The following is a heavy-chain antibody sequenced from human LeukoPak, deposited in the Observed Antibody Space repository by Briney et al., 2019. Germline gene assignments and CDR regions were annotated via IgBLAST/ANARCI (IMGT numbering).Heavy chain of an antibody. CDR3: ARGGAIWFAGY. Sequence: PSQTLSLICTVSGGSISSGDYYWSWIRQPPGKGLEWIGYIYYSGSTYYNPSLKSRVTISVDTSKNQFSLKLSSVTAADTAVYYCARGGAIWFAGYWGQGTLVTVSS. J-gene: IGHJ4*02. D-gene: IGHD3-10*01. CDR1: GGSISSGDYY. V-gene: IGHV4-30-4*01. CDR2: IYYSGST.